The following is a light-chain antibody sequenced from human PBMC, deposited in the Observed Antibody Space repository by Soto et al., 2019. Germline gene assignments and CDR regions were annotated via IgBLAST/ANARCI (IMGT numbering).Light chain of an antibody. J-gene: IGKJ3*01. Sequence: EIVLTQSPGTLSLSPGERATLSCRASQSVSSSYLAWYQQKPGQAPRLLIYGASSRATGIPDRFSGSGSGIDFTLTISRLEPEDFAVYYCQQYGSSPRISFGPGTKVAIK. V-gene: IGKV3-20*01. CDR2: GAS. CDR3: QQYGSSPRIS. CDR1: QSVSSSY.